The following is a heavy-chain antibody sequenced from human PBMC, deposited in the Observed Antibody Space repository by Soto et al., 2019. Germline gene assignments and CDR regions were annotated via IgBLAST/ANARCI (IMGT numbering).Heavy chain of an antibody. CDR2: INAGNGNT. V-gene: IGHV1-3*05. CDR3: ARAVAVPADFDY. J-gene: IGHJ4*02. CDR1: GYSFTTYA. Sequence: QVQLVQSGAEEKKPGASVKVSCKASGYSFTTYAMHWVRQAPGQGLEWMGWINAGNGNTKYSQKFQGRVTITRDTSASTAYMELSSLRSEDTAVYYWARAVAVPADFDYWGQGTLVTVSS. D-gene: IGHD6-19*01.